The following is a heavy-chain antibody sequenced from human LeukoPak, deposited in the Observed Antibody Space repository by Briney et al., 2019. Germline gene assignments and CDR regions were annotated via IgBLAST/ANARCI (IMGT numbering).Heavy chain of an antibody. V-gene: IGHV1-2*02. CDR3: ARVYSIRSFDY. D-gene: IGHD2-15*01. J-gene: IGHJ4*02. CDR2: INPNSGDT. CDR1: GYTFTGYY. Sequence: ASVKVSCKASGYTFTGYYMHWVRQAPGQGLEWMGWINPNSGDTNYAQKLQGRVTMTRDTSINTAYMELTRLTSDDTAVYYCARVYSIRSFDYWGREPWSPSPQ.